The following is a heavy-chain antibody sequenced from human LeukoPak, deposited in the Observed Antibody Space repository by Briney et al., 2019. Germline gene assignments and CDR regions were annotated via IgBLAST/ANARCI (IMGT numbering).Heavy chain of an antibody. V-gene: IGHV1-46*01. D-gene: IGHD4-23*01. CDR2: INPSGGST. CDR1: GYTFTSYY. CDR3: ARDRTPPAGGNSGFSYANDLNWFDP. J-gene: IGHJ5*02. Sequence: ASVKVSCKASGYTFTSYYMHWVRQAPGQGLEWMGIINPSGGSTSYAQKFQGRVTMTRDTSTSTVYMELSSLRSEDTAVYYCARDRTPPAGGNSGFSYANDLNWFDPWGQGTLVTVSS.